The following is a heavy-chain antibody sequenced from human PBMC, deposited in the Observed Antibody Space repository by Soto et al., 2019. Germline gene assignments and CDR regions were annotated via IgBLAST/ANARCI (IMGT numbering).Heavy chain of an antibody. D-gene: IGHD6-6*01. CDR3: ARAPKVSGSAQTRPDF. Sequence: SETLSLTCSLYSGSLSGYYWSWIRQPPGKGLEWIGEISPSGTTNYSPSLKSRVSISVDTSKNQFSLNLTSLTAAVTAVYYCARAPKVSGSAQTRPDFWGQGSLVT. J-gene: IGHJ4*02. CDR1: SGSLSGYY. V-gene: IGHV4-34*01. CDR2: ISPSGTT.